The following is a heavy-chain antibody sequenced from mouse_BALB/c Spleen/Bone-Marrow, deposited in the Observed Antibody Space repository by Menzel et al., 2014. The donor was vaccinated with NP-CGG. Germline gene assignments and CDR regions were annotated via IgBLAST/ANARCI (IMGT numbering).Heavy chain of an antibody. V-gene: IGHV2-6-7*01. CDR1: GFSLTGYG. J-gene: IGHJ2*01. Sequence: QVQLQQSGPGLVSPSQSLSITCAVSGFSLTGYGVNWVRQPPGKGLEWLGMIWGDGSTDYNSALKSRLSISKDNSKSQVFLKMNSLQTDDTARYYCARERGGYYFDYWGQGTTLTVSS. CDR3: ARERGGYYFDY. CDR2: IWGDGST. D-gene: IGHD3-1*01.